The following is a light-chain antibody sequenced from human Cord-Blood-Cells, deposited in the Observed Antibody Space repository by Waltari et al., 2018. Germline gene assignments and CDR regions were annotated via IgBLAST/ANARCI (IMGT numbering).Light chain of an antibody. CDR2: AAS. Sequence: DIQMTQSPSSLSASVGDRVTITRRASQSISSYLNWYQQKPGKAPKLLIYAASSLQSGVPSRFSGSGSGTDFTLTISSLQPEDFATYYCQQSYSTPTFGGGTQVEIK. CDR1: QSISSY. CDR3: QQSYSTPT. V-gene: IGKV1-39*01. J-gene: IGKJ4*01.